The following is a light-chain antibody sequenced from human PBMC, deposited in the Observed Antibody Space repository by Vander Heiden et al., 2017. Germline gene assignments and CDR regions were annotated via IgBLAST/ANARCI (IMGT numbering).Light chain of an antibody. V-gene: IGKV3-11*01. J-gene: IGKJ4*01. CDR2: DAS. Sequence: EIVLTQSPATLSLSPGERATLSCRASQSVNSYLAWYQHKPGQAPRFLIYDASDRATGIPPRFSGSRSGTDFTLTISSLEPEDFAVYYCQQGSNWPRTFGGGTKVEI. CDR1: QSVNSY. CDR3: QQGSNWPRT.